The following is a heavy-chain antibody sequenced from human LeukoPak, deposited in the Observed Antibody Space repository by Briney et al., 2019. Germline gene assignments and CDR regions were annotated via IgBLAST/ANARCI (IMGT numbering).Heavy chain of an antibody. CDR2: IYYSGST. Sequence: SETLSLTCTVSGGSISSYYWSWIRQPPGKGLEWIGYIYYSGSTNYNPSLKSRVTISVDTSKNQFSLKLSSVTAADTAVYYCARYSGSYPHDAFEIWGQGTMVTVSS. D-gene: IGHD1-26*01. CDR1: GGSISSYY. CDR3: ARYSGSYPHDAFEI. V-gene: IGHV4-59*01. J-gene: IGHJ3*02.